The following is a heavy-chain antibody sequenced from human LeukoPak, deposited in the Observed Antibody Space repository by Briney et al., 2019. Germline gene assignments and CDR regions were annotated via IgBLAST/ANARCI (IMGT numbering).Heavy chain of an antibody. CDR3: TTSSGWYSLEDY. J-gene: IGHJ4*02. D-gene: IGHD6-19*01. CDR2: IKSKTDGGTA. V-gene: IGHV3-15*01. Sequence: PGGSLRLSCAASGFTFSNAWMSWVRQAPGKGLEWVARIKSKTDGGTADYAAPVKGRFTISRDDSKNTLYLQMNSLKTDDTAVYYCTTSSGWYSLEDYWGQGTLVTVSS. CDR1: GFTFSNAW.